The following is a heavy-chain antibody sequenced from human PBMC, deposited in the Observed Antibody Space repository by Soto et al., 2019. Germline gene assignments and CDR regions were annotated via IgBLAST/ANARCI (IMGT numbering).Heavy chain of an antibody. V-gene: IGHV3-66*01. CDR3: ARDRRHDILSMTYYYGMDV. J-gene: IGHJ6*02. CDR1: GFTVSSNY. D-gene: IGHD3-9*01. Sequence: EVQLVESGGGLVQPGGSLRLSCAASGFTVSSNYMSWDRQAPGKGLEWVSVIYSGGSTYYADSVKGRFTISRDNSKNTLYLQMNSLRAEDTAVYYCARDRRHDILSMTYYYGMDVWGQGTTVTVSS. CDR2: IYSGGST.